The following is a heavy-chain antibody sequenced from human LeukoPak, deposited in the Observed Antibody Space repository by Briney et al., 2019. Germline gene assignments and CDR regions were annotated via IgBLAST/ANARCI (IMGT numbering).Heavy chain of an antibody. CDR3: ARDLVGATRGYYFDY. D-gene: IGHD1-26*01. CDR2: IYSGGST. CDR1: GFPFSSNY. V-gene: IGHV3-53*01. J-gene: IGHJ4*02. Sequence: PGGSLRLSCAASGFPFSSNYMSWVRRAPGKGLEWVSVIYSGGSTYYADSVKGRFTISRDNSKDTLYLQMNSLRAEDTAVYYCARDLVGATRGYYFDYWGQGTLVTVSS.